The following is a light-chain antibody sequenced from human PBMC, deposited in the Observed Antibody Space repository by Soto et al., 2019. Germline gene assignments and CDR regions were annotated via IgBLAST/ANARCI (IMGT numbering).Light chain of an antibody. CDR2: AAS. V-gene: IGKV3-20*01. Sequence: EIVLTQSPATLSLSPGARATLSCRASQSVSSSFLAWYQQRPGQAPRLIIYAASSRATGIPDRFSGSGSGTEFTLTISRLEPEDFAVDDCQQYGSSGTFGQGTKVDIK. J-gene: IGKJ1*01. CDR3: QQYGSSGT. CDR1: QSVSSSF.